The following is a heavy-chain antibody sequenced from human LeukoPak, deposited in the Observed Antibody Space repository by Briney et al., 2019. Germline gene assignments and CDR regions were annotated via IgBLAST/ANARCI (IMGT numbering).Heavy chain of an antibody. Sequence: ASVKVSCKSSGGTFISYAISWVRQAPGQGLDWMGGIIPIFGTANYAQKFQGRVTITTDESTSTAYMELSSLRSEDTAVYYCALSETMATTSFDYWGQGTLVTVSS. CDR1: GGTFISYA. V-gene: IGHV1-69*05. J-gene: IGHJ4*02. D-gene: IGHD5-24*01. CDR3: ALSETMATTSFDY. CDR2: IIPIFGTA.